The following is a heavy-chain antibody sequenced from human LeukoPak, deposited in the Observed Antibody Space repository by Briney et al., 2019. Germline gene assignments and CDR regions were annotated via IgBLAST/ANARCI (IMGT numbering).Heavy chain of an antibody. V-gene: IGHV4-31*03. CDR3: ARGIVGATPIL. Sequence: PSQTLSLTCTVSGGSISSGGYYWSWIRQHPGKGLEWIGYTYYSGSTYYNPSLKSRVTISVDTSKNQFSLKLSSVTAADTAVYYCARGIVGATPILWGQGTLVTVSS. CDR1: GGSISSGGYY. CDR2: TYYSGST. J-gene: IGHJ4*02. D-gene: IGHD1-26*01.